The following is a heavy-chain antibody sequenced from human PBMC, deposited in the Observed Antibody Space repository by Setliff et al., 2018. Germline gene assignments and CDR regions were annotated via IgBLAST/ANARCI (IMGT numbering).Heavy chain of an antibody. CDR3: ARRQGANWGSDYYYGMDV. CDR1: GYSFTRYW. CDR2: IYPSDSDT. Sequence: GESLKISCKGSGYSFTRYWIGWVRQMPGKGLEWMGIIYPSDSDTRYSPSFQGQVTISADKSISTAYLQWSSLKASDTAMYYCARRQGANWGSDYYYGMDVWGRGTTVTVSS. J-gene: IGHJ6*02. D-gene: IGHD7-27*01. V-gene: IGHV5-51*01.